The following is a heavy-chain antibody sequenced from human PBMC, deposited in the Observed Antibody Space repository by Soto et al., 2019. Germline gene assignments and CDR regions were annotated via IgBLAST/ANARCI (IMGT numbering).Heavy chain of an antibody. Sequence: SETLSLTCTVSGGSTSSYYWSWIRQPPGKGLEWIGYIYYSGSTNYNPSLKSRVTISVDTSKNQFSLKLSSVTAADTAVYYCARELRGLKYYYDSSGYQGWFDPWGQGTLVTVSS. CDR3: ARELRGLKYYYDSSGYQGWFDP. CDR2: IYYSGST. D-gene: IGHD3-22*01. CDR1: GGSTSSYY. J-gene: IGHJ5*02. V-gene: IGHV4-59*01.